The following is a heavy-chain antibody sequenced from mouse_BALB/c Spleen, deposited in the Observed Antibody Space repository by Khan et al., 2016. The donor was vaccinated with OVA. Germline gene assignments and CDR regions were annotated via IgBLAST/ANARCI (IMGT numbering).Heavy chain of an antibody. V-gene: IGHV1S135*01. J-gene: IGHJ3*01. CDR1: GYSFTTYY. Sequence: LQQSGPELMKPGASGKISCKASGYSFTTYYIHWVKQSHGKSLEWSGYIDPFSGDTTYNQKFKGMATLTVDKSSSTAYIHLSNLTSEDSAVYYCTRHGYVAWFTYWGQGTLVTVSA. D-gene: IGHD2-2*01. CDR2: IDPFSGDT. CDR3: TRHGYVAWFTY.